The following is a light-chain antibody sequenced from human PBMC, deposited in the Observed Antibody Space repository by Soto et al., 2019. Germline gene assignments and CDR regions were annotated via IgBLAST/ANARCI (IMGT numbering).Light chain of an antibody. V-gene: IGKV3D-15*01. Sequence: EIVMTQSPATLSVSPGERATLSCRASQSVSSNLAWYQQKPGQAPRLLIYGAFNRVTGIPVRFSGSGSGTDFTLTISRLEPEDFAVYYCQQYGNSPSTFGQGTK. J-gene: IGKJ1*01. CDR3: QQYGNSPST. CDR1: QSVSSN. CDR2: GAF.